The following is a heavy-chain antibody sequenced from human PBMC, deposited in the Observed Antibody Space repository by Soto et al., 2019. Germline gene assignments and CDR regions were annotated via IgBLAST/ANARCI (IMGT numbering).Heavy chain of an antibody. CDR1: GGSISSGDYY. CDR2: IYYSGST. V-gene: IGHV4-30-4*01. CDR3: ARASRGSWFDP. Sequence: PSETLSLTCTVSGGSISSGDYYWSWIRQPPGKGLEWIGYIYYSGSTYYNPSLKSRATISVDTSKNQFSLKLSSVTAADTAVYYCARASRGSWFDPWGQGTLVTVSS. J-gene: IGHJ5*02. D-gene: IGHD3-10*01.